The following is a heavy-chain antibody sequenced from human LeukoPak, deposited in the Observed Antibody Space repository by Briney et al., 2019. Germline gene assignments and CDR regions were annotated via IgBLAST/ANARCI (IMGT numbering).Heavy chain of an antibody. Sequence: GGSLRLSCAASGFTFSSYSMNWVRQAPGKGLEWVSSISSSSSYIYYADSVKGRFTISRDNAKNSLYLQMNSLRAEDTAVYYCARDLTPITLFGVVNLPDYWGQGTLVTVSS. D-gene: IGHD3-3*01. CDR2: ISSSSSYI. V-gene: IGHV3-21*01. J-gene: IGHJ4*02. CDR3: ARDLTPITLFGVVNLPDY. CDR1: GFTFSSYS.